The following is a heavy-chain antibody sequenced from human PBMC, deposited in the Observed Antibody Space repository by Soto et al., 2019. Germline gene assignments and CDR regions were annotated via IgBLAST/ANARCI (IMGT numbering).Heavy chain of an antibody. CDR2: ISSSGSTI. CDR3: ARESDSGYDLDAFDI. V-gene: IGHV3-48*03. Sequence: GGSLRLSCAASGFTFSSYEMNWVRQAPGKGLEWVSYISSSGSTIYYADSVKGRFTISRDNAKDSLYLQMNSLRAEDTAVYYCARESDSGYDLDAFDIWGQGTMVT. J-gene: IGHJ3*02. CDR1: GFTFSSYE. D-gene: IGHD5-12*01.